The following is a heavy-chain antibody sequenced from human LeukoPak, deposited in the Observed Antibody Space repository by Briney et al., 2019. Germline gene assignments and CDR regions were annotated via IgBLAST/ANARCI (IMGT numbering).Heavy chain of an antibody. V-gene: IGHV4-59*01. CDR3: ARDRAVAAAVYYFDY. CDR2: IYYSGST. J-gene: IGHJ4*02. CDR1: GTSITSYY. D-gene: IGHD6-19*01. Sequence: SETLSLTCTVSGTSITSYYWSWIRQPPGKGLEWIGYIYYSGSTNYNPSLRSRVTISVDTSQNQFSLELSSVTTADPAVYYCARDRAVAAAVYYFDYWGQGTLVTVSS.